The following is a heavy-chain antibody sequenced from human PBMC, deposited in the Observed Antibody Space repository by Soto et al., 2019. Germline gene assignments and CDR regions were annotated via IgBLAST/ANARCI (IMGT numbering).Heavy chain of an antibody. Sequence: SGPTLVNPTQTLTLTCTFSGFSLSTSGVGVGWIRQPPGKALEWLALIYWDDDKRYSPSLKGRLTITKDTSKNQVVLTMTNMDPVDTATYYCAHSYDFWSGPSGDYYYYGMDVWGQGTTVTVSS. CDR3: AHSYDFWSGPSGDYYYYGMDV. D-gene: IGHD3-3*01. V-gene: IGHV2-5*02. CDR2: IYWDDDK. J-gene: IGHJ6*02. CDR1: GFSLSTSGVG.